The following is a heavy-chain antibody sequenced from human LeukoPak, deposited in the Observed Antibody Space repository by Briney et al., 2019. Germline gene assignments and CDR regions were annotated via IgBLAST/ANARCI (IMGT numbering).Heavy chain of an antibody. CDR3: ARTEEVRRFDP. J-gene: IGHJ5*02. D-gene: IGHD2-21*01. CDR2: IYYSGST. V-gene: IGHV4-59*11. CDR1: GGSISSHY. Sequence: SETLSLTCTVSGGSISSHYWHWIRQPPGKGLEWIGYIYYSGSTNYNPSLKSRVTISVDTSKNQFSLKLSSVTAADTAVYYCARTEEVRRFDPWGQGTLVTVSS.